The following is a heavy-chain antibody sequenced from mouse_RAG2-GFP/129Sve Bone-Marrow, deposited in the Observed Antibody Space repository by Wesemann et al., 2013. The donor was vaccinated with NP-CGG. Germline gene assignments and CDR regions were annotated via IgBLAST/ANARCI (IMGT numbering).Heavy chain of an antibody. CDR2: ISSGGSYT. D-gene: IGHD1-1*01. J-gene: IGHJ4*01. V-gene: IGHV5-6*01. Sequence: GGDLVKPGGSLKLSCAASGFTFSSYGMSWVRQTPDKRLEWVATISSGGSYTYYPDSVKGRFTISRDNAKNTLYLQMSSLKSEDTAMYYCAPYGSSSLYYAMDYWGQGTSVTVSS. CDR3: APYGSSSLYYAMDY. CDR1: GFTFSSYG.